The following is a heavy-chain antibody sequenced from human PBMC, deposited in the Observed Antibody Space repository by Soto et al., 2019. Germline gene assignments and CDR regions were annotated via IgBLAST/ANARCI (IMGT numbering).Heavy chain of an antibody. CDR1: GFICTSYD. CDR2: ILVGGST. J-gene: IGHJ3*02. CDR3: AKATATGGGAFDI. D-gene: IGHD2-8*02. V-gene: IGHV3-23*01. Sequence: PGGSLRLCCAASGFICTSYDMSWVRQAPGKGLEWVSTILVGGSTHYEDSVKGRFTISRDGSKNTVYLQMNSLRAGDTAVYYCAKATATGGGAFDICGQGTMVTVSS.